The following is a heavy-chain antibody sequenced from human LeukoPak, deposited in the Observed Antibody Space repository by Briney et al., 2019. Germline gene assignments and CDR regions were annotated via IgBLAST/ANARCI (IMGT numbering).Heavy chain of an antibody. D-gene: IGHD2-2*01. CDR1: GGTFSSYA. CDR3: ATLGYCSSTSCYGYMDV. J-gene: IGHJ6*03. CDR2: IIPIFGTA. V-gene: IGHV1-69*13. Sequence: GASVKVSCKASGGTFSSYAISWVRQAPGQGLEWMGGIIPIFGTANYAQKFQGRVTITADESTSTAYMGLSSLRSEDTAVYYCATLGYCSSTSCYGYMDVWGKGATVTVSS.